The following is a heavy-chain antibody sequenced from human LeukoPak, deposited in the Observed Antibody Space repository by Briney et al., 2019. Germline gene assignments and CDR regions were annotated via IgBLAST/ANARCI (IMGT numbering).Heavy chain of an antibody. V-gene: IGHV1-18*01. Sequence: GASVKVSCKASGYTFTSYGISWGRQAPGQGLEWRGWISAYNGNTNYAQKLQGRVTMTTDTSTSTAYMELRSLRSDDTAVYYCARDVRGYSYGYWFDPWGQGTLVTVSS. CDR2: ISAYNGNT. CDR3: ARDVRGYSYGYWFDP. CDR1: GYTFTSYG. J-gene: IGHJ5*02. D-gene: IGHD5-18*01.